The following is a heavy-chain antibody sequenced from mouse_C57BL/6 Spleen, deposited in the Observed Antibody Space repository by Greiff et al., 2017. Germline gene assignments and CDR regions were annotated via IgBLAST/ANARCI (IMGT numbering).Heavy chain of an antibody. CDR3: ARGPVVEDYAMDY. Sequence: LVESGAELAKPGASVKLSCKASGYTFTSYWMHWVKQRPGQGLEWIGYINPSSGYTKYNQKFKDKATLTADKSSSTAYMRLSSLTYEDSAVYYCARGPVVEDYAMDYWGQGTSVTVSS. CDR2: INPSSGYT. J-gene: IGHJ4*01. CDR1: GYTFTSYW. V-gene: IGHV1-7*01. D-gene: IGHD1-1*01.